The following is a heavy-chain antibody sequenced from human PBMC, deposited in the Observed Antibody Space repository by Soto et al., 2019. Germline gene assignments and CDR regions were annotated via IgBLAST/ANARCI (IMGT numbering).Heavy chain of an antibody. D-gene: IGHD3-22*01. Sequence: GSSVKVSCKASGGPFSSYAISWVRQAPGQGLEWMGGIIPIFGTANYAQKFQGRVTITADESTSTAYMELSSLRSEDTAVYYCARVSDYDSSGYYYPSYWYFDLWGRGTLVTVSS. V-gene: IGHV1-69*13. J-gene: IGHJ2*01. CDR3: ARVSDYDSSGYYYPSYWYFDL. CDR1: GGPFSSYA. CDR2: IIPIFGTA.